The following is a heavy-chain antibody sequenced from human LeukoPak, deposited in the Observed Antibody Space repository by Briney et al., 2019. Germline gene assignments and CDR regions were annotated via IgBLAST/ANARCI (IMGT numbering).Heavy chain of an antibody. D-gene: IGHD3-3*01. V-gene: IGHV4-39*01. CDR3: ARHLKADFWSAYSSDT. J-gene: IGHJ5*02. CDR2: VDYSGST. CDR1: GGSISSSSYY. Sequence: PSEPLSLTCTVSGGSISSSSYYWGWIRQPPGKGLEWIGRVDYSGSTYYNPSLKSRVTTSVDTSKNQFSLKLSSVTAADTAVYYCARHLKADFWSAYSSDTWGQGTLFTVSS.